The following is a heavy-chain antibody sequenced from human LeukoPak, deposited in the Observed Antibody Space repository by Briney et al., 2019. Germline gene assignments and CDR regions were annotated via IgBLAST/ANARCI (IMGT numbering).Heavy chain of an antibody. CDR1: GYTFTSYD. Sequence: GASVKVSCKASGYTFTSYDINWVRQATGQGLEWMGWMNPNSGNTAYAQKFQGRVTMTRNNSISTAYMELGSLRSEDTAVYYCARGGARYCTNGVCSDWFDPWGQGTLVTVSS. J-gene: IGHJ5*02. CDR3: ARGGARYCTNGVCSDWFDP. CDR2: MNPNSGNT. V-gene: IGHV1-8*01. D-gene: IGHD2-8*01.